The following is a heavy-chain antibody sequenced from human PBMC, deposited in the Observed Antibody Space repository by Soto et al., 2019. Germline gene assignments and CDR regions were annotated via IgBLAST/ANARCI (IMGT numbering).Heavy chain of an antibody. CDR2: ISSSGSTI. J-gene: IGHJ3*02. V-gene: IGHV3-11*01. D-gene: IGHD1-26*01. CDR3: ASPIVGATRDDAFDI. Sequence: LRLSCAASGFTFSDYYMSWIRQAPGKGLEWVSYISSSGSTIYYADSVKGRFTISRDNAKNSLYLQMNSLRAEDTAVYYCASPIVGATRDDAFDIWGQGTMVTVSS. CDR1: GFTFSDYY.